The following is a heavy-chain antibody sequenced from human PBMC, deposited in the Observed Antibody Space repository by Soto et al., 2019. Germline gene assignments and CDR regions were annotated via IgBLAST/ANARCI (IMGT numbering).Heavy chain of an antibody. V-gene: IGHV1-69*13. J-gene: IGHJ5*02. CDR1: GYTFTSYG. CDR3: ARAVGYSSGCSWFDP. Sequence: ASVKVSCKASGYTFTSYGISWVRQAPGQGLEWMGGIIPIFGTANYAQKFQGRVTITADESTSTAYMELSSLRSEDTAVYYCARAVGYSSGCSWFDPWGQGTLVTVSS. CDR2: IIPIFGTA. D-gene: IGHD6-19*01.